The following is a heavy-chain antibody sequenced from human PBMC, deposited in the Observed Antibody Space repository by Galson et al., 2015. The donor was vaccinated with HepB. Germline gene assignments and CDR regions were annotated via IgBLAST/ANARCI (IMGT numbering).Heavy chain of an antibody. J-gene: IGHJ4*02. Sequence: SLRLSCAASGFTFSRYWMNWVRQAPGKGLEWVANLKQDASEKYYVDSVKGRFVISRDNAKNSLYLQMNSLRADDTAVYYCVRGGKRGHGQAFWGQGTLVTVSS. D-gene: IGHD3-10*01. CDR3: VRGGKRGHGQAF. V-gene: IGHV3-7*04. CDR1: GFTFSRYW. CDR2: LKQDASEK.